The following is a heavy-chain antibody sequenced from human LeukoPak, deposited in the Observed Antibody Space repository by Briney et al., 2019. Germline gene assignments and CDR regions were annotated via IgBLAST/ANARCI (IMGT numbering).Heavy chain of an antibody. V-gene: IGHV1-2*02. D-gene: IGHD2-15*01. CDR1: GYTFTGYY. CDR2: INPNSGRT. CDR3: AREGSGYCSGGSCYDGANWFDP. Sequence: GASVKVSCKASGYTFTGYYMHWVRQAPGQGLEWMGWINPNSGRTNYAQKFQGRVTMTRDTSISTAYMELSRLRSDDTAVYYCAREGSGYCSGGSCYDGANWFDPWGQGTLVTVSS. J-gene: IGHJ5*02.